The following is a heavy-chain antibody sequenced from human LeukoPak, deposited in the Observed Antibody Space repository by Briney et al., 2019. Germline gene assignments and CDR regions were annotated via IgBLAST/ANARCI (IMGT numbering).Heavy chain of an antibody. CDR3: AKTGASGGHIVVVIEGRGAFDI. Sequence: GGSLRPSCAASGFTFSSYAMSWVRQAPGKGLEWVSTISGSGGSTYYADSVKGRFTISRDNSKNTLYLQMNSLRAEDTAVYYCAKTGASGGHIVVVIEGRGAFDIWGQGTMVTVSS. V-gene: IGHV3-23*01. CDR1: GFTFSSYA. D-gene: IGHD2-21*01. CDR2: ISGSGGST. J-gene: IGHJ3*02.